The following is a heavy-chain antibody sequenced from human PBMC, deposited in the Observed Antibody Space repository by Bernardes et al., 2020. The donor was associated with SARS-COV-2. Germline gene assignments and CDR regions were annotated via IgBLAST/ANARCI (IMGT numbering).Heavy chain of an antibody. J-gene: IGHJ4*02. CDR3: AREEAIFGLDPLPYYFDY. Sequence: LSLTCAVSGGSINSANWWSWVRQPPGGGLEWIGEIFHTGNTKYNPSLESRVSISLDKSKNQFSLKLTSVTAADTAVYFCAREEAIFGLDPLPYYFDYWGQGTLVTVSS. V-gene: IGHV4-4*01. CDR1: GGSINSANW. CDR2: IFHTGNT. D-gene: IGHD3-3*01.